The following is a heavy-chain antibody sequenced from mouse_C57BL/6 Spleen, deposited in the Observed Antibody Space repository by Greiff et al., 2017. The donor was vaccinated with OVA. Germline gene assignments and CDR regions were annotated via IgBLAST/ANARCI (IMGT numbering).Heavy chain of an antibody. D-gene: IGHD3-3*01. V-gene: IGHV1-82*01. J-gene: IGHJ4*01. Sequence: VKLVESGPELVKPGASVKISCKASGYAFSSSWMNWVKQRPGKGLEWIGRIYPGDGDTNYNGKFKGKATLTADKSSSTAYMQLSSLTSEDSAVYFCAREGTEAMDYWGQGTSVTVSS. CDR3: AREGTEAMDY. CDR2: IYPGDGDT. CDR1: GYAFSSSW.